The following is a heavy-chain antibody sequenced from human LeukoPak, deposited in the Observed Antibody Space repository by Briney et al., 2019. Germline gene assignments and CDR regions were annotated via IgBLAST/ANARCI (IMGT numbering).Heavy chain of an antibody. CDR2: FYNSGST. V-gene: IGHV4-4*07. Sequence: SETLSLTCTVSGGSISNYYWSWIRQPAGKGLEWIGRFYNSGSTNCNPSLKSRVTMSADTSKNQFSLKLSSVTAADTAVYYCARVRIAVAGTYFYYMDVWGKGTTVTVSS. CDR1: GGSISNYY. CDR3: ARVRIAVAGTYFYYMDV. J-gene: IGHJ6*03. D-gene: IGHD6-19*01.